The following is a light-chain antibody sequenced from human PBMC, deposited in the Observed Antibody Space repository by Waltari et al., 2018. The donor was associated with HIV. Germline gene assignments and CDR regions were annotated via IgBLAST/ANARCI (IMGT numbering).Light chain of an antibody. J-gene: IGKJ1*01. V-gene: IGKV3-20*01. Sequence: ETELTQSPGTLSLSPGERATLSCRASQTISTSYLAWYQQKRGQAPRLLISGVSSRATGIPDRFSGSGSGTDFTLTISRLEPEDSAVYFCQQYGNSWTFGQGTKVEIK. CDR2: GVS. CDR1: QTISTSY. CDR3: QQYGNSWT.